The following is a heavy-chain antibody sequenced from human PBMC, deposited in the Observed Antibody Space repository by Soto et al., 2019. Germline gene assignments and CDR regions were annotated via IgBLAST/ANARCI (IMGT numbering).Heavy chain of an antibody. CDR1: GGSISSGGYY. V-gene: IGHV4-31*03. Sequence: SETLSLTCTVSGGSISSGGYYWSWIRQHPGKGLEWIGYIYYSGSTYYNPSLKSRVTISLDTSKNQFSLKLSSVTAADTAVYYCARDYYGSGSYYNWFDPWGQGTQVTVSS. D-gene: IGHD3-10*01. J-gene: IGHJ5*02. CDR2: IYYSGST. CDR3: ARDYYGSGSYYNWFDP.